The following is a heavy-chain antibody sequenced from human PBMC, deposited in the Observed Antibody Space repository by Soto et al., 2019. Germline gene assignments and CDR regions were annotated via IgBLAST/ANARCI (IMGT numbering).Heavy chain of an antibody. CDR1: GGSISSYY. V-gene: IGHV4-59*08. D-gene: IGHD2-15*01. Sequence: QVQLQESGPGLVKPSETLSLTCTVSGGSISSYYWSWIRQPPGKGLEWIGYIYYSGSTNYNPSLKSRVPISVDTSKNQFSLKLSSVTAADTAVYYCARHSLRDCSGGSCYLPYYYYYYGMDVWGQGTTVTVSS. J-gene: IGHJ6*02. CDR2: IYYSGST. CDR3: ARHSLRDCSGGSCYLPYYYYYYGMDV.